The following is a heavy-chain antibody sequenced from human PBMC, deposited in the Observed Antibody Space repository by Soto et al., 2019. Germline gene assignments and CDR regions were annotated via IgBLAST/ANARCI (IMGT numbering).Heavy chain of an antibody. V-gene: IGHV4-61*08. CDR3: ARDLWGYCGTDCYPLDV. CDR1: GGSISSGGYS. D-gene: IGHD2-21*02. Sequence: SETLSLTYAVSGGSISSGGYSWSWIRQPPGKGLEWIGYIYNSGSTYYNPSFKSRVTISVDTSKNQFSLKLNSVTAADTAVYYCARDLWGYCGTDCYPLDVWGQGTTVTVSS. CDR2: IYNSGST. J-gene: IGHJ6*02.